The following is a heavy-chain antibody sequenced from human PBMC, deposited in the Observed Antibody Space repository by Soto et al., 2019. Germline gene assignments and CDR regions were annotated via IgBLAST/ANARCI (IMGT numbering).Heavy chain of an antibody. CDR3: ARLVAAAGTGGAYYYYYGMDV. Sequence: QLQLQESGPGLVKPSETLSLTCTVSGGSISSSSYYWGWIRQPPGKGLEWIGSIYYSGSTYYNPSLKSRVTISVDTSKNQFSLKLSSVTAADTAVYYCARLVAAAGTGGAYYYYYGMDVWGQGTTVTVSS. D-gene: IGHD6-13*01. J-gene: IGHJ6*02. CDR1: GGSISSSSYY. CDR2: IYYSGST. V-gene: IGHV4-39*01.